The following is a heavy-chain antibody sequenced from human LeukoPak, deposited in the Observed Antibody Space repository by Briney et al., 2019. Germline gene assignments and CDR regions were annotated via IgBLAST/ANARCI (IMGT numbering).Heavy chain of an antibody. V-gene: IGHV1-2*02. CDR2: INPNSGGT. CDR3: ASAYCSSATCPLLTTY. D-gene: IGHD2-2*01. Sequence: ASVKVSCKASGYTFTGYYMHWVRHAPGQGLEWMGWINPNSGGTNYAQKFQGRVTMTRDTSISTAYMELTSLTSADTAVSYCASAYCSSATCPLLTTYWGQRALVTVSS. CDR1: GYTFTGYY. J-gene: IGHJ4*02.